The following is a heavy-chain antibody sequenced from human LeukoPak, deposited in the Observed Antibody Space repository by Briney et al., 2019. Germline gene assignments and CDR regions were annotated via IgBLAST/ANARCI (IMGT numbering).Heavy chain of an antibody. J-gene: IGHJ5*02. CDR2: INPNSGGT. Sequence: ASVKVSCKASGYTFTGYYMHWVRQAPGQGLEWMGWINPNSGGTNYAQKFQGRVTMTRDTSISTAYMELSRLRSDDTAVYYCARPRYCSSTSCLNWFGPWGQGTLVTVSS. CDR1: GYTFTGYY. D-gene: IGHD2-2*01. CDR3: ARPRYCSSTSCLNWFGP. V-gene: IGHV1-2*02.